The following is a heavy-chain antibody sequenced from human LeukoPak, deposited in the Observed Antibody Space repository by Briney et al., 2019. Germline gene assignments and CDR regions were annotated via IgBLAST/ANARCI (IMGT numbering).Heavy chain of an antibody. J-gene: IGHJ4*02. Sequence: PGRSLRLSCAASGFTFSSYGMSWVRQAPGKGLEWVSTISSSGGSTFYGDSVKGRFTISRANSKNPLYLQMTSLRAEDTAVYYCAKDPCSGGSCYSADYWGQGTLVTVSS. V-gene: IGHV3-23*01. CDR3: AKDPCSGGSCYSADY. CDR1: GFTFSSYG. CDR2: ISSSGGST. D-gene: IGHD2-15*01.